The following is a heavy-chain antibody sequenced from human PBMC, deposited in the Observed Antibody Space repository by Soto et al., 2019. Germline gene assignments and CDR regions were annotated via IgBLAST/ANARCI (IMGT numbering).Heavy chain of an antibody. V-gene: IGHV1-3*01. CDR3: ANDRGYCSGGSCYWYYGMDV. CDR1: GYTFTSYA. J-gene: IGHJ6*02. D-gene: IGHD2-15*01. Sequence: ASVKVSCKASGYTFTSYAMHWVRQAPGQRLEWMGWINAGNGNTKYSQKFQGRVTITRDTSASTAYMELSSLRSEDTAVYYCANDRGYCSGGSCYWYYGMDVWGQGTTVTVSS. CDR2: INAGNGNT.